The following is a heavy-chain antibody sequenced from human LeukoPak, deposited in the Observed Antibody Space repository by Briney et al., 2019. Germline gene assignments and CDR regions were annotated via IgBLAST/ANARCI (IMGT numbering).Heavy chain of an antibody. J-gene: IGHJ1*01. Sequence: SWIRQHPGKGLEWVGHIKTDGSETYYLDSLRGRFSISRDNTNNALYLQMNSLRVEDTAVYYCVKNNGWFHLAQWGQGTLVTVSS. CDR3: VKNNGWFHLAQ. V-gene: IGHV3-7*03. CDR2: IKTDGSET. D-gene: IGHD6-19*01.